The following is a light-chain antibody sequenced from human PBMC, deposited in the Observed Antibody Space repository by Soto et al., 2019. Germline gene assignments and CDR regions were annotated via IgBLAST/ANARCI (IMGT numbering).Light chain of an antibody. J-gene: IGLJ1*01. V-gene: IGLV2-8*01. CDR2: EVT. Sequence: QSVLAQPPCASWFPGQSVTISCTGTSSDVGYYDYVSWYQQHPGKAPKLVIYEVTKRPSGVPDRVSASKSGNTASLTVSGLRAEDEADYYCSSYAGSNNFVFGSGTKVTVL. CDR3: SSYAGSNNFV. CDR1: SSDVGYYDY.